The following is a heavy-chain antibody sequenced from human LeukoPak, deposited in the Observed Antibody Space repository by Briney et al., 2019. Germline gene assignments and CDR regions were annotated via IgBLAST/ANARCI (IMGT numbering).Heavy chain of an antibody. Sequence: GASLQISCQGSGYIFTSYWIGWVRPLPGKVLEWMGIIYPGDSDTRYSPSFQGQVTISADKSISTAYLQWSSLKASDTAMYYCARQHRGSGWYSDYWGQGTLVTVSS. CDR2: IYPGDSDT. CDR1: GYIFTSYW. D-gene: IGHD6-19*01. J-gene: IGHJ4*02. V-gene: IGHV5-51*01. CDR3: ARQHRGSGWYSDY.